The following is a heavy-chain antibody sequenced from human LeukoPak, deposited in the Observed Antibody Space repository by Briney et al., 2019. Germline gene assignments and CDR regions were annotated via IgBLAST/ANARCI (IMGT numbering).Heavy chain of an antibody. Sequence: SETLSPTCAVSGGSISSSNWWSWVRQPPGKGLEWIGEIYHSGSTNYNPSLKNRVTISVDTSKNQFSLRLKSVTAADTAVYYCWRPHCSNSVCSSSRVDFWGQGTLVTVSS. D-gene: IGHD2-8*01. CDR2: IYHSGST. CDR1: GGSISSSNW. CDR3: WRPHCSNSVCSSSRVDF. J-gene: IGHJ4*02. V-gene: IGHV4-4*02.